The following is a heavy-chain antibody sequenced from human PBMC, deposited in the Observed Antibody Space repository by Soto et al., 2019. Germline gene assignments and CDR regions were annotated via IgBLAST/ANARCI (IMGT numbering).Heavy chain of an antibody. J-gene: IGHJ4*02. D-gene: IGHD3-10*01. CDR2: IYPSGGST. V-gene: IGHV1-46*01. Sequence: ASVKVSCKASGYTFTNYYLHWVRQAPGQGLEWMGIIYPSGGSTRYAQKFQGRVTMTRDTSTSSVYMELSSLRSEDTAVYYCARDISGPTDYWGQGTLVTVSS. CDR3: ARDISGPTDY. CDR1: GYTFTNYY.